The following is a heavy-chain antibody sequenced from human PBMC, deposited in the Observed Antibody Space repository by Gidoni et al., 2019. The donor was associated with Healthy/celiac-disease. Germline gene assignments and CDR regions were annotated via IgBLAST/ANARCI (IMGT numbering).Heavy chain of an antibody. CDR3: ARDPGRIAALIDY. J-gene: IGHJ4*02. CDR2: ISYDGSNK. Sequence: QVQLVESGGGVVQPGRSLRLSCAAYGFTFSSYAMHWVRQAPGKGLEWVAVISYDGSNKYYADSVKGRFTISRDNSKNTLYLQMNSLRAEDTAVYYCARDPGRIAALIDYWGQGTLVTVSS. V-gene: IGHV3-30-3*01. CDR1: GFTFSSYA. D-gene: IGHD6-13*01.